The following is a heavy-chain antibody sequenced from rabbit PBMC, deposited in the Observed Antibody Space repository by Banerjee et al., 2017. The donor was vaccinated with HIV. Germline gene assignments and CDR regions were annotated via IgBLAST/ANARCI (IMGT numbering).Heavy chain of an antibody. Sequence: QEQLEESGGDLVKPEGSLTLTCTASGFSFNNNYVMCWVRQVPGKGLEWIAYIYPDYGSTNYASWVTGRYTISLDNAQNTVFLQMTSLTDADTATYFCARDLAGVIGWNFNLWGQGTLVTVS. CDR3: ARDLAGVIGWNFNL. CDR2: IYPDYGST. J-gene: IGHJ4*01. D-gene: IGHD4-1*01. V-gene: IGHV1S45*01. CDR1: GFSFNNNYV.